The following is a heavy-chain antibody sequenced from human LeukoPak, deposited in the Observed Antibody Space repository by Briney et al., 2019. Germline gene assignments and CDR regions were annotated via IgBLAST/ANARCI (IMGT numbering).Heavy chain of an antibody. CDR1: GYTFTSYG. CDR2: ISVDNGNT. D-gene: IGHD2-2*02. Sequence: ASVKVSCKASGYTFTSYGISWVRQAPGQGLEWMGWISVDNGNTNYAQQLQGRVTMTTDTSTSTAYMELRSLRSDDTAVYYCARDIVVVPAAIGDGDFAYWGQGTLVTVSS. CDR3: ARDIVVVPAAIGDGDFAY. V-gene: IGHV1-18*01. J-gene: IGHJ4*02.